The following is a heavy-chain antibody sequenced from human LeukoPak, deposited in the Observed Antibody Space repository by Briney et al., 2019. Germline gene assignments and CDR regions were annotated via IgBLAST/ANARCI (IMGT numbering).Heavy chain of an antibody. J-gene: IGHJ4*02. CDR3: ARGLGSSWYYFDY. V-gene: IGHV4-59*01. D-gene: IGHD6-13*01. CDR2: IYDSETT. Sequence: SETLSLTCTVSGDSITSYYWSWIRQAPGKGLEWIGYIYDSETTRYNPSLRSRVTISLDTSKKQFSLKLSSVTAADTAVYYCARGLGSSWYYFDYWGQGTLATVSS. CDR1: GDSITSYY.